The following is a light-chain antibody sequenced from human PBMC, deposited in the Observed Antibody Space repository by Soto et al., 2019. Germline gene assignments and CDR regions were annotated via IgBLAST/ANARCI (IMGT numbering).Light chain of an antibody. V-gene: IGKV4-1*01. J-gene: IGKJ1*01. CDR2: WAS. CDR3: QQYYNAPQN. CDR1: QSILYSPNNKNY. Sequence: DIVMTQSPDSLAVSLGERATINRKSSQSILYSPNNKNYLAWYQQKPGQPPKLLIYWASTRESGVPDRFSGSGSGTDFTLTISSLQAEDVAVYYCQQYYNAPQNFGQGTKVEIK.